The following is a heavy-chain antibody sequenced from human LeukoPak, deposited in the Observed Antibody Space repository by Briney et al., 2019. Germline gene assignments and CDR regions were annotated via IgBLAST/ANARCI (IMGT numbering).Heavy chain of an antibody. J-gene: IGHJ3*02. CDR3: ARGTGSASFSDAYDI. CDR1: DGSFSGYH. D-gene: IGHD6-25*01. Sequence: SETLSLTCFVYDGSFSGYHWGWIRQSPGKGLEWIGEIHRSGRIDYNPSLKSRVTISLDMSKSQFSLRLTSVTAADTALYYCARGTGSASFSDAYDIWGQGTMVSVSS. V-gene: IGHV4-34*01. CDR2: IHRSGRI.